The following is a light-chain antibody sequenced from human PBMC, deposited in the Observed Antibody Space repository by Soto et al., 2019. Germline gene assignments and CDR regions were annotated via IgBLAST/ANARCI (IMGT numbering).Light chain of an antibody. J-gene: IGLJ1*01. CDR1: SSDVGGYKY. Sequence: QSVLTQPASVSWSPGQSITISCTGTSSDVGGYKYVSWYQLHPGTAPKLVIYDVTNRPSGVSNRFSGSKSGNTASLTISGLQAEDEADYFCSSYTSTSTLFGTGTKVTVL. CDR2: DVT. V-gene: IGLV2-14*01. CDR3: SSYTSTSTL.